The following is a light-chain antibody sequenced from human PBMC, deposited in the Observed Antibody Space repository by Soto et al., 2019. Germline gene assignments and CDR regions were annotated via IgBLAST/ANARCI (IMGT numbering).Light chain of an antibody. CDR3: MQGTHWPPT. CDR1: QSIVYSDGNAY. CDR2: RAS. Sequence: DVVMTQSPLSLPVTLGQPASISCRSSQSIVYSDGNAYLSWFQQRPGQSPRRLIYRASNRDSGVXDXXSGSGSGTDFTLKIDRVEGEDVGIYYCMQGTHWPPTFGRGTRVEIK. J-gene: IGKJ1*01. V-gene: IGKV2-30*01.